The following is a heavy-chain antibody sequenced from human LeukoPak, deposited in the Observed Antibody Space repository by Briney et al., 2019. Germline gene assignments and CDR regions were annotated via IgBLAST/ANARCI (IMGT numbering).Heavy chain of an antibody. V-gene: IGHV3-30-3*01. CDR3: ASHKIGDYGSGRKFDF. Sequence: PGGSLRLSCAASGFTFSSYAMHWVRQAPGKGLEWVAVISYDGSNKYYADSVKGRFTISRDNSKNTLYLQMNSLRAEDTAVYYCASHKIGDYGSGRKFDFWGQGTLVTVSS. CDR2: ISYDGSNK. J-gene: IGHJ4*02. CDR1: GFTFSSYA. D-gene: IGHD3-10*01.